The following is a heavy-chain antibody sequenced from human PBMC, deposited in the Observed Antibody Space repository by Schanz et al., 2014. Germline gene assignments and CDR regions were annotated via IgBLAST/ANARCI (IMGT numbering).Heavy chain of an antibody. Sequence: QDQLLQSGAAVKKPGSSVRVSCKASGGTLDTYKIAWVRQVPGPGLQWLGRIIPFLAVSNYAQDFQGRVTITADRATSTVHMDLRSLRSEDTGLDYCARAGRGYAYPLNSCTRDVWGQGTTVSVSS. CDR3: ARAGRGYAYPLNSCTRDV. V-gene: IGHV1-69*02. CDR1: GGTLDTYK. CDR2: IIPFLAVS. J-gene: IGHJ6*02. D-gene: IGHD3-16*01.